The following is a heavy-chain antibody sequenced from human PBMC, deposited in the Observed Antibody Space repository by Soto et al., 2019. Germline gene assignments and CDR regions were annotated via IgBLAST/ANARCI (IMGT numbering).Heavy chain of an antibody. J-gene: IGHJ6*02. CDR3: ARGVVLRFLEGSKKPYYYYGMDV. V-gene: IGHV4-4*02. CDR2: INHSGSI. CDR1: GGSISSSNW. D-gene: IGHD3-3*01. Sequence: SETLSLTCAVSGGSISSSNWWSWVRQPPGKGLEWIGEINHSGSINYNPSLKSRVTISVDTSKNQFSLKLSSVTAADTAVYYCARGVVLRFLEGSKKPYYYYGMDVWGQGTTVTVSS.